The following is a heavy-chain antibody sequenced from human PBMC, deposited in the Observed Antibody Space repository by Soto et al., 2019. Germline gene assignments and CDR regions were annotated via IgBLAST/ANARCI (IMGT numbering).Heavy chain of an antibody. CDR1: GFTFSSYA. Sequence: GGSLRLSCAASGFTFSSYAMSWVRQAPGKGLEWVSAISDSGGTTYYGDSVKGRFTISRDNSKNTLYLQMNSLRAEDTAVYYCAKEGLYIWGTYRYHEYWGQGTLVTVSS. D-gene: IGHD3-16*02. CDR2: ISDSGGTT. V-gene: IGHV3-23*01. CDR3: AKEGLYIWGTYRYHEY. J-gene: IGHJ4*02.